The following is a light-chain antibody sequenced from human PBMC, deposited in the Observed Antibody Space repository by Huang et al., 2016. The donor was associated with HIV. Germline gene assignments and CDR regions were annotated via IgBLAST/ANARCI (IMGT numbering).Light chain of an antibody. J-gene: IGKJ4*01. V-gene: IGKV3-15*01. CDR1: QSVSSN. CDR3: QQYNNWSPLT. CDR2: GAF. Sequence: EIVMAQSPATLSVPPGERATLSCRASQSVSSNLAWYQQKPGQAPRLLIYGAFTRATGIPARFSGSGSGTEFTLTISSLQSEDFVVYYCQQYNNWSPLTFGGGTRVEIK.